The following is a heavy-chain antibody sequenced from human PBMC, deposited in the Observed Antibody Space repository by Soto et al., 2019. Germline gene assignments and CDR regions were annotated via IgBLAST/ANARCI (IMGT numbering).Heavy chain of an antibody. J-gene: IGHJ4*02. Sequence: GGSLRLSCAASGFTFSSYAMHWVRQAPGKGLEWVAVISYDGSNKYYADSVKGRFTISRDNSKNTLYLQMNSLRAEDTAVYYCARVRDYGDLDYWGQGTMVTVYS. D-gene: IGHD4-17*01. CDR2: ISYDGSNK. CDR1: GFTFSSYA. CDR3: ARVRDYGDLDY. V-gene: IGHV3-30-3*01.